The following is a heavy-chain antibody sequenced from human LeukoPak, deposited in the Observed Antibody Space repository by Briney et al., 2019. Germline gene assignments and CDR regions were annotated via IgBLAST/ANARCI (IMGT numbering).Heavy chain of an antibody. D-gene: IGHD5-24*01. Sequence: GGSLRLSCAASGFTFSSYAMSWVRQAPGKGLEWVSLISSSSSYIYYADSVKGRFTISRDNAKNSLYLQMNSLRAEDTAVYYCASDGYNPYFDYWGQGTLVTVSS. V-gene: IGHV3-21*01. CDR1: GFTFSSYA. CDR3: ASDGYNPYFDY. J-gene: IGHJ4*02. CDR2: ISSSSSYI.